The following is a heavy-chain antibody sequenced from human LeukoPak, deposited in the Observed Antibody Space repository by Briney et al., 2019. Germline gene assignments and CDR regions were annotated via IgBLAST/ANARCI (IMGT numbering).Heavy chain of an antibody. CDR1: GFTFNRYA. V-gene: IGHV3-30*02. CDR2: IWYDGSNK. Sequence: GGSLRLSCAASGFTFNRYAMHWVRQAPGKGLEWVAFIWYDGSNKYYADSAKGRFTVSRDNSKNTLYLQMNSLRAEDTAVYYCAKDERGYYDSSGFFGAIDYWGQGSLVSVSS. CDR3: AKDERGYYDSSGFFGAIDY. J-gene: IGHJ4*02. D-gene: IGHD3-22*01.